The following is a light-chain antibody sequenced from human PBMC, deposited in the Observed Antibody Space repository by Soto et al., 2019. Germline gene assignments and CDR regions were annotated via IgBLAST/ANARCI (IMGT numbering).Light chain of an antibody. J-gene: IGKJ2*02. CDR2: ATS. V-gene: IGKV1-39*01. CDR1: QSISSY. Sequence: DIQMTQSPSSLSASVGDRVTITCRASQSISSYLNWYQQKPGKAPKLLIYATSSLQSGAPSRFSGSGSGTDFTLTISSLQFEDFATYYCQQTYSPLCTFGQGTKLEI. CDR3: QQTYSPLCT.